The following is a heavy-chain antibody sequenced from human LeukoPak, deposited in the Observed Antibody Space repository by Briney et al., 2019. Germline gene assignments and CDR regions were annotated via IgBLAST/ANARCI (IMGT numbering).Heavy chain of an antibody. J-gene: IGHJ4*02. D-gene: IGHD2-15*01. V-gene: IGHV3-30*04. CDR3: ARDLATVLGYCSGGSCYPDS. CDR2: ISFDGSNK. Sequence: QSGGSLRLSCAASGFTSNRYAMHWVRQAPGKGLECVASISFDGSNKYYADSVKGRFTISRDNSKNTLYLQMNSLSAEDTAVYYCARDLATVLGYCSGGSCYPDSWGQGTLVTVSS. CDR1: GFTSNRYA.